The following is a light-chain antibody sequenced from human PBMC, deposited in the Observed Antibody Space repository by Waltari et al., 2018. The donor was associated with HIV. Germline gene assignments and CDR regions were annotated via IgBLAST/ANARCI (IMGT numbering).Light chain of an antibody. CDR3: QQFHSYPRT. CDR2: DAS. Sequence: AIQLSQSPSSLSASVGDRVTITCRASQGISSALAWYQQKVGKAPKLLIYDASSLQSGVPSRFSGRGSGNDFTSTISGPQPESFATYYCQQFHSYPRTFGQGTKVEIK. V-gene: IGKV1-13*02. J-gene: IGKJ1*01. CDR1: QGISSA.